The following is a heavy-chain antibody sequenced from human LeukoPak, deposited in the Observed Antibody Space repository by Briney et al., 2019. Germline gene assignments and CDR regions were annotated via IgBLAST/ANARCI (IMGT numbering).Heavy chain of an antibody. J-gene: IGHJ6*03. CDR3: ARGSVAAAGIDYYYYYMDV. CDR1: GGTFSSYA. D-gene: IGHD6-13*01. V-gene: IGHV1-69*05. Sequence: VKVSCKASGGTFSSYAISWVRQAPGQGLEWMGGIIPIFGTANYAQKFQGRVTITTDESTSTAYMELSSLRSEDTAVYCCARGSVAAAGIDYYYYYMDVWGKGTTVTVSS. CDR2: IIPIFGTA.